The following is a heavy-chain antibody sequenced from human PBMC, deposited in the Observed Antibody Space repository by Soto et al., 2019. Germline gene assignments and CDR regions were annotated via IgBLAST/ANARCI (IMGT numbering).Heavy chain of an antibody. V-gene: IGHV3-7*01. J-gene: IGHJ5*02. CDR2: IKQDGSEK. CDR3: AREGYSSSWSYNWFDP. Sequence: GGSLRLSCAASGFTFSSYWMSWVRQAPGKGLEWVAYIKQDGSEKYYVDSVKGRFTISRDNAKNSLYLQMNSLRAEDTAVYYCAREGYSSSWSYNWFDPWGQGTLVTVSS. D-gene: IGHD6-13*01. CDR1: GFTFSSYW.